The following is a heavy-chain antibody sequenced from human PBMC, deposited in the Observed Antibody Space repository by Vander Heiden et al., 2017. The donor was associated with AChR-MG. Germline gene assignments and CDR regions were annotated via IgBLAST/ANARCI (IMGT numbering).Heavy chain of an antibody. J-gene: IGHJ5*02. D-gene: IGHD6-6*01. CDR3: ARDNSSSSLWFDP. CDR2: INPNNGGT. CDR1: GYTFTGYY. V-gene: IGHV1-2*02. Sequence: QVQLVQSGAEVKKPGASVKVSCKASGYTFTGYYMHWVRRAPGQGLEWMGWINPNNGGTNYAQKFQGRVTMTRDTSISTAYMELSRLRSDDTAVYYCARDNSSSSLWFDPWGQGTLVTVSS.